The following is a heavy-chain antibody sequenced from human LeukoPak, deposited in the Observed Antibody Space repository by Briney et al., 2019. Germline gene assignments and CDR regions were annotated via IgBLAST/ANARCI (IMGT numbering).Heavy chain of an antibody. Sequence: SETLPLTCAVYGGSFSGYYWSWIRQPPGKGLEWIGEINHSGSTNYNPSLKSRVTISVDTSKNQFSLKLSSVTAADTAVYYCARGKRGITMVRGVIIPFDYWGQGTLVTVSS. CDR3: ARGKRGITMVRGVIIPFDY. J-gene: IGHJ4*02. D-gene: IGHD3-10*01. V-gene: IGHV4-34*01. CDR1: GGSFSGYY. CDR2: INHSGST.